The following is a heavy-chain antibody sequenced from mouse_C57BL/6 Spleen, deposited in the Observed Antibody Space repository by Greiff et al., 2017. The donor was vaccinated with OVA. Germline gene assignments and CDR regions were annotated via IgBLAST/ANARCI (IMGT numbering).Heavy chain of an antibody. CDR2: IDPEDGDT. D-gene: IGHD1-1*01. CDR1: GFNFTDYY. Sequence: EVQLQQSGAELVRPGASVKLSCTASGFNFTDYYMHWVKQRPVHGLEWIGRIDPEDGDTDYAPKFQGKATMTADTSSNTAYLQLSSLTSEDTAVYYCTTNRLFLDAMYYWGQGTTVTVSS. V-gene: IGHV14-1*01. CDR3: TTNRLFLDAMYY. J-gene: IGHJ4*01.